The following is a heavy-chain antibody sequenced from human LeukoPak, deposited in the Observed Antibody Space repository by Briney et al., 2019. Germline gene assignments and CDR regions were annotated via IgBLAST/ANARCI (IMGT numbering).Heavy chain of an antibody. J-gene: IGHJ4*02. D-gene: IGHD6-19*01. CDR1: GFTFLSYG. CDR3: ARDYSSGWYGDFDY. Sequence: AGGSLRLSCAASGFTFLSYGMHWVRQAPGKGLEWVAFIRYDGSNKYYADSVKGRFTISRDNSKNTLYLQMNSLRAEDTAVYYCARDYSSGWYGDFDYWGQGTLVTVSS. V-gene: IGHV3-30*02. CDR2: IRYDGSNK.